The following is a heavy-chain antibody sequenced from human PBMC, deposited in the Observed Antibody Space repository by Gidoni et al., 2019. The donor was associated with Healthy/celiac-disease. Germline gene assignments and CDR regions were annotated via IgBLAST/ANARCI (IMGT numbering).Heavy chain of an antibody. D-gene: IGHD1-26*01. V-gene: IGHV1-8*01. J-gene: IGHJ6*02. Sequence: GAEVKKPGASVKVSCKASGYTFTSYDINWVRQATGQGLEWMGWMNPNSGNTGYAQKFQGRVTMTRNTSISTAYMELSSLRSEDTAVYYCARAKGGSYRYYYYGMDVWGQGTTVAVSS. CDR1: GYTFTSYD. CDR3: ARAKGGSYRYYYYGMDV. CDR2: MNPNSGNT.